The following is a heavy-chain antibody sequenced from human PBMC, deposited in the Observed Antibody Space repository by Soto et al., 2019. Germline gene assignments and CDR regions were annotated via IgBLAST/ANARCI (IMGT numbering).Heavy chain of an antibody. V-gene: IGHV3-48*02. CDR1: GFTFEIYS. Sequence: EVQLVQSGGGLVQPGGSLRLSCAASGFTFEIYSMNWVRQAPGKGLEWVSTIGASGTTTYYADSVKGRFAISRDNAKTTLYLQMTNLRDEDTAVYYCARTAFCTSDNCPPEVPSWGQGTLVTVSS. D-gene: IGHD2-8*02. CDR2: IGASGTTT. CDR3: ARTAFCTSDNCPPEVPS. J-gene: IGHJ1*01.